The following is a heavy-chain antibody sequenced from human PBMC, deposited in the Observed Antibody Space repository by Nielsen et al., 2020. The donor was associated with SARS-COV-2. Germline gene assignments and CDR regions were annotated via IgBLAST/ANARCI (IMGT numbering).Heavy chain of an antibody. V-gene: IGHV4-4*02. Sequence: WIRQPPGKGLEWIGEIYHSGSTNYNPSLKSRVTISVDTSKNQFSLKLSSVTAADTAVYYCARDQGVVVVAATYYYYYGMDVWGQGTTVTVSS. CDR2: IYHSGST. D-gene: IGHD2-15*01. CDR3: ARDQGVVVVAATYYYYYGMDV. J-gene: IGHJ6*02.